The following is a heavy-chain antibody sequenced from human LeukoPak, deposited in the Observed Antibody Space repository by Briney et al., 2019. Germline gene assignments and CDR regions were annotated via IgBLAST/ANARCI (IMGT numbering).Heavy chain of an antibody. CDR2: LYTSGST. V-gene: IGHV4-4*07. Sequence: SETLSLTCSVSGASMSNYYWTWIRQSPEKGLEWIGRLYTSGSTTYNPSLQNRVTMSVDTSTNVFSLRMKSVTAADTAIYYCARTANWNMLGPFDLWGQGTLIIVSS. CDR1: GASMSNYY. CDR3: ARTANWNMLGPFDL. D-gene: IGHD1-20*01. J-gene: IGHJ4*02.